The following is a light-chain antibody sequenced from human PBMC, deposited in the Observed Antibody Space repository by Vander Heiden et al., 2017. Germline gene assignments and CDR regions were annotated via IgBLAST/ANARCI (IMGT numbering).Light chain of an antibody. CDR2: RDS. V-gene: IGLV3-9*01. J-gene: IGLJ1*01. CDR1: NIGTKN. CDR3: QVWDSSTAV. Sequence: SYELTPPLSLSVALGQTARITCGGNNIGTKNVHWYQQKPGQAPVLVIYRDSNRPSGIPERFSGSNSGNTATLTISRAQAGDEADYYCQVWDSSTAVFGTGTKVTVL.